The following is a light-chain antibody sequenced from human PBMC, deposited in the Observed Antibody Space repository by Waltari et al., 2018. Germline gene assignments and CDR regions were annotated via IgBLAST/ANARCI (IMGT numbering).Light chain of an antibody. J-gene: IGLJ3*02. CDR2: HNT. CDR1: GSNLGAGYD. Sequence: QSVLTQPPSVSGAPGQTVTISCAGSGSNLGAGYDVHWYQQVPGTAPKLLINHNTYRPSGVPERFSGSKSGTSASLAITGLQAEDEADYYCQSYDDSLSGGVFGGGTKLTVL. CDR3: QSYDDSLSGGV. V-gene: IGLV1-40*01.